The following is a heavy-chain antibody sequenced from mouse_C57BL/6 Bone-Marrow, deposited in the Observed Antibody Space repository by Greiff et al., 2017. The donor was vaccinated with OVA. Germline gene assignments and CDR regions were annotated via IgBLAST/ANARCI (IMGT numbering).Heavy chain of an antibody. V-gene: IGHV1-15*01. CDR2: IDPETGGT. CDR3: TKGIYYDYDDGFDY. CDR1: GYTFTDYE. J-gene: IGHJ2*01. D-gene: IGHD2-4*01. Sequence: QVQLQQSGAELVRPGASVTLSCKASGYTFTDYEMHWVKQTPVHGLEWIGAIDPETGGTAYNQKFKGKAILTADKSSSTAYMELRSLTSEDSAVYYCTKGIYYDYDDGFDYWGQGTTLTVSS.